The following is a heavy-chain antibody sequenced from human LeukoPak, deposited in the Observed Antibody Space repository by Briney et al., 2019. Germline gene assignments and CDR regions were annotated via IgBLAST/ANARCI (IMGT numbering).Heavy chain of an antibody. D-gene: IGHD3-22*01. J-gene: IGHJ4*02. CDR3: AKKMIVVVRLGGYFDY. CDR2: ISGSGGST. Sequence: GGSLRLSCAASGFTFSSYAMSWVRQAPGKGLEWVSAISGSGGSTYYADSVKGRFTISRDNSKNTLYLQMNSLRAEDTAVYYCAKKMIVVVRLGGYFDYWGQGTLVTVSS. CDR1: GFTFSSYA. V-gene: IGHV3-23*01.